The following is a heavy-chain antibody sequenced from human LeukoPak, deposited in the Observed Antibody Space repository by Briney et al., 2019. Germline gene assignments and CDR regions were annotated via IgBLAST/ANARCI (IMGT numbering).Heavy chain of an antibody. Sequence: SETLSLTCTVSGGSISSYYWSWIRQPPGKGLEWIEYIYYSGSTNYNPSLKSRVTISVDTSKNQFSLKLSSVTAADTAVYYCARGLYSGSYYSDYWGQGTFVTVSS. CDR1: GGSISSYY. D-gene: IGHD1-26*01. CDR3: ARGLYSGSYYSDY. J-gene: IGHJ4*02. CDR2: IYYSGST. V-gene: IGHV4-59*01.